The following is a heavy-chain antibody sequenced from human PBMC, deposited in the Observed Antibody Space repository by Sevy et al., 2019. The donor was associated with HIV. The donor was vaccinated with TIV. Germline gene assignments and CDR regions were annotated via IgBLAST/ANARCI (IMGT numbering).Heavy chain of an antibody. J-gene: IGHJ6*02. CDR2: IYYSGRT. Sequence: SETLSLTCTVSGGSISSSSYYWGWIRQPPGKGLEWIGSIYYSGRTYYNPSLKTRVTISVDTSKNQFSLKLSSVTAADTAVYYCARLASYYYGMDVWGQGTTVTVSS. CDR3: ARLASYYYGMDV. V-gene: IGHV4-39*01. CDR1: GGSISSSSYY.